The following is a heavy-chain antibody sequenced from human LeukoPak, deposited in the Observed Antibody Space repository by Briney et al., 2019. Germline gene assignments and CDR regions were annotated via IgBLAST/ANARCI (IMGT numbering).Heavy chain of an antibody. V-gene: IGHV3-30*18. CDR2: ISYDGSNK. D-gene: IGHD3-10*01. CDR3: AKAVTSDYHSLYYNYYLDV. CDR1: GFTFRSYA. J-gene: IGHJ6*03. Sequence: GGSLRLSCAASGFTFRSYAMHWVRQAPGKGLEWVAVISYDGSNKYFGDSVKGRFTISRDNSKNTLYLQMDSLRAEDTAIYYCAKAVTSDYHSLYYNYYLDVWGKGTTVTVSS.